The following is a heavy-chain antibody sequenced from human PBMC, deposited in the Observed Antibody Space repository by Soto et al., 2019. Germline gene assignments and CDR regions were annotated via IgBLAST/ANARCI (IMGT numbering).Heavy chain of an antibody. Sequence: ASETLSLTCTVSGGFINNSAYYWGWIRQSPGKGLDWIASGFYGGRTYYNPSLKSRVTFSLDTSKSRFSLELSSVTAADTAVYYCARHGAYSKSVYYYSGMDVWGQGTTVTVSS. CDR3: ARHGAYSKSVYYYSGMDV. J-gene: IGHJ6*02. V-gene: IGHV4-39*01. CDR1: GGFINNSAYY. CDR2: GFYGGRT. D-gene: IGHD3-16*01.